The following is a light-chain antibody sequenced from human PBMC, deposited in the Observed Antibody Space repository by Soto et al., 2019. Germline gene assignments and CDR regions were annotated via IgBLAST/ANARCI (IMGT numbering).Light chain of an antibody. CDR3: QQANSFPIT. V-gene: IGKV1-12*01. CDR2: AAS. J-gene: IGKJ5*01. Sequence: DIQMTQSPSSVSASVGDRVTVTCRASQGISSWLAWYQTKPGKAPKLLIYAASSLQSGVPSRFSGSGSGTDFTLTISSLQPEDCAIYFCQQANSFPITFGQGTRLEN. CDR1: QGISSW.